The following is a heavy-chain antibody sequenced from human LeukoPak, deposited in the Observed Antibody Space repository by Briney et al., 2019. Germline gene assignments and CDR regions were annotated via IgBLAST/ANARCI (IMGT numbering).Heavy chain of an antibody. CDR1: GGSISSYF. J-gene: IGHJ5*02. CDR3: ARVFDDYYDSSADPPLWFDP. Sequence: SETLSLTCTVSGGSISSYFWSWIRQPPGTGLEWIGYAYYSGSPNYNPSLKSRVTISVDTSKNQFSLRLRSVTAADTAVYYCARVFDDYYDSSADPPLWFDPWGQGTLVTVSS. V-gene: IGHV4-59*01. D-gene: IGHD3-22*01. CDR2: AYYSGSP.